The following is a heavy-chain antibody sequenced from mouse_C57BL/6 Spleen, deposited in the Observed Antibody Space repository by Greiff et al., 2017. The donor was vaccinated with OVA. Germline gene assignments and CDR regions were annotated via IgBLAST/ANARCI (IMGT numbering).Heavy chain of an antibody. V-gene: IGHV5-17*01. CDR3: ARKEFAY. J-gene: IGHJ3*01. CDR1: GFTFSDYG. CDR2: ISSGSSTI. Sequence: EVKVVESGGGLVKPGGSLKLSCAASGFTFSDYGIHWVRQAPEQGLEWVAYISSGSSTIYYADTVKGRFTISRDNAKNTLFLQMTSLRSEDTAMYYCARKEFAYWGQGTLVTVSA.